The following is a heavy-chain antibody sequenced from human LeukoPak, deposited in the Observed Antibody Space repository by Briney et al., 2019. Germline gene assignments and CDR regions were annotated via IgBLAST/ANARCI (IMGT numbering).Heavy chain of an antibody. V-gene: IGHV4-34*01. J-gene: IGHJ3*02. CDR3: AREIIVARGAFDI. Sequence: SEALSLTCAVYGGSLSGYYWSWFRQSPGKGLEWIGEVNHRGSTNYNPSLKSRVTISVDTSKNQFSLKLSSVTAADTAVYYCAREIIVARGAFDIWGQGTMVTVSS. CDR2: VNHRGST. D-gene: IGHD5-12*01. CDR1: GGSLSGYY.